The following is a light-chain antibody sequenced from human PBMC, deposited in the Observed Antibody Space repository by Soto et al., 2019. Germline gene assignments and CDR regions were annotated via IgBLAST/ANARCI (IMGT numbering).Light chain of an antibody. CDR2: NNN. CDR1: SSNIGSNT. Sequence: QSVLTQPPSASGTPGQRVTISCSGSSSNIGSNTVNWYQQLPGTAPKLLIYNNNQRPSGVPDRFSGSKSGTSASLAISGHQSEDEADYYCAVWEDSLNGLVFGTGTKVTVL. J-gene: IGLJ1*01. V-gene: IGLV1-44*01. CDR3: AVWEDSLNGLV.